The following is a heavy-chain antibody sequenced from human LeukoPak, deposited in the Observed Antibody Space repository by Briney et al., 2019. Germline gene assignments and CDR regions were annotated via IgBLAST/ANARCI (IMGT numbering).Heavy chain of an antibody. CDR3: ARGGVAAKYYFDS. J-gene: IGHJ4*02. CDR2: IYYSGTI. D-gene: IGHD3-10*01. CDR1: GGSISPLY. V-gene: IGHV4-59*11. Sequence: SETLSLTCTVSGGSISPLYWSWIRQPPGKGLEFIGYIYYSGTINYNPSLKSRVTLSVDTSKNQFSLKLSSVTAADTAVYYCARGGVAAKYYFDSWGQGTLVTASS.